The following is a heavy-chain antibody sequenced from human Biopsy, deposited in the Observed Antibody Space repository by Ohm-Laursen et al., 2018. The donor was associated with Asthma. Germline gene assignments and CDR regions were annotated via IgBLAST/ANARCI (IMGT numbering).Heavy chain of an antibody. V-gene: IGHV4-59*11. CDR2: VSHTGST. CDR3: ARLADCSGGARYSYGWFDP. CDR1: GGSIRSHD. J-gene: IGHJ5*02. D-gene: IGHD2-15*01. Sequence: SETLSLTCTVSGGSIRSHDWTWIRLPPGKGLEYIGDVSHTGSTNYNPSLKSRVTMSLDTSKNQFSLRLTSVTPADTAVYYCARLADCSGGARYSYGWFDPWGQGTLVTVSS.